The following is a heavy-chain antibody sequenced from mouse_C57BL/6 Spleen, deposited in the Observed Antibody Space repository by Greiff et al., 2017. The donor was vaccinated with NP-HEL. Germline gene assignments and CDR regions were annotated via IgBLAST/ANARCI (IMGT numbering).Heavy chain of an antibody. CDR1: GYAFSSYW. CDR2: IYPGDGDT. Sequence: QVQLKESGAELVKPGASVKISCKASGYAFSSYWMNWVKQRPGKGLEWIGQIYPGDGDTNYNGKFKGKATLTADKSSSTAYMQLSSLTSEDSAVYFCERIGITTVSAYWGQGTLVSVSA. J-gene: IGHJ3*01. V-gene: IGHV1-80*01. D-gene: IGHD1-1*01. CDR3: ERIGITTVSAY.